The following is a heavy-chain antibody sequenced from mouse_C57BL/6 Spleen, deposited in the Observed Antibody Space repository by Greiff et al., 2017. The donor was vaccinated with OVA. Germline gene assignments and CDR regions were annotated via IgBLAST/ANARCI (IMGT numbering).Heavy chain of an antibody. V-gene: IGHV1-15*01. CDR2: IDPETGGT. CDR1: GYTFTDYE. CDR3: TRNFDV. Sequence: VKLMESGAELVRPGASVTLSCKASGYTFTDYEMHWVKQTPVHGLEWIGAIDPETGGTAYNQKFKGKAILTADKSSSTAYMELRSLTSEDSAVYYCTRNFDVWGTGTTVTVSS. J-gene: IGHJ1*03.